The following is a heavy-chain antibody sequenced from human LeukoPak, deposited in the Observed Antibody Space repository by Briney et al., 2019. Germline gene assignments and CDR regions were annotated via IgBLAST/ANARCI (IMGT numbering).Heavy chain of an antibody. Sequence: GGSLRLSCAASGFTFSSYGMHWVRQATGKGLEWVSAIGTAGDTYYAGSVKGRFTISRENAKNSLYLQMNSLRAGDTAVYYCARGNILTGYEYWGQGTLVTVSS. CDR3: ARGNILTGYEY. CDR1: GFTFSSYG. V-gene: IGHV3-13*04. D-gene: IGHD3-9*01. CDR2: IGTAGDT. J-gene: IGHJ4*02.